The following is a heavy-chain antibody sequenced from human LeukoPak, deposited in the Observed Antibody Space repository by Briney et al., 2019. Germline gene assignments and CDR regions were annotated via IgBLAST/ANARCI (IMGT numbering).Heavy chain of an antibody. D-gene: IGHD3-3*01. V-gene: IGHV4-38-2*02. CDR1: GSISGYY. Sequence: SETLSLTCTVSGSISGYYWSWIRQPPGKGLEWIGSIYYSGSTYYNPSLKSRVTISVDTSKNQFSLKLSSVTAADTAVYYCARGSRFLEWSVIPFDYWGQGTLVTVSS. CDR3: ARGSRFLEWSVIPFDY. CDR2: IYYSGST. J-gene: IGHJ4*02.